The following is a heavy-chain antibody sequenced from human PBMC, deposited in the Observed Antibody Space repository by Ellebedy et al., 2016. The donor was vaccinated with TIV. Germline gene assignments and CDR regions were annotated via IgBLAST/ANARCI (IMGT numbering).Heavy chain of an antibody. V-gene: IGHV4-38-2*02. CDR3: AKSGTTGSYYYYMDV. J-gene: IGHJ6*03. D-gene: IGHD1-1*01. Sequence: SETLSLXXTVSDYSISRGYYWAWIRQSAGKGLEWIGRIYTGGSTNYNPSLQSRVTISVDPSKNQFSVTLNSVTAADTAVYYCAKSGTTGSYYYYMDVWGKGTTVTVSS. CDR2: IYTGGST. CDR1: DYSISRGYY.